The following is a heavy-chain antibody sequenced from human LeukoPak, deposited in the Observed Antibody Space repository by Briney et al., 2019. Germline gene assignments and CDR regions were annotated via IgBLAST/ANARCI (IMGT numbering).Heavy chain of an antibody. CDR3: ARGLSWIAQNSLSYFDY. CDR1: GFTFSSYG. D-gene: IGHD6-13*01. J-gene: IGHJ4*02. CDR2: IWYGGSNK. V-gene: IGHV3-33*08. Sequence: PGGSLRLSCAASGFTFSSYGMHWVRQAPGKGLEWVAVIWYGGSNKYYADSVKGRFTISRDNSKNTLYLQMNSLRAEDTAVYYCARGLSWIAQNSLSYFDYWGQGTLVTVSS.